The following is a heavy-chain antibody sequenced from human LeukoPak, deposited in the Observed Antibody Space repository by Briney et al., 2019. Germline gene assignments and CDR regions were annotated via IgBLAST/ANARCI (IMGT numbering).Heavy chain of an antibody. Sequence: SETLSLTCAVSGYSISSGYYWGWIRQPPGKGLEWIGSIYHSGSTYYNPSLKSRVTISVDTSKNQFSLKPSSVTAADTAVYYCARRYYSSGYYFDYWGQGTLVTVSS. D-gene: IGHD6-19*01. CDR3: ARRYYSSGYYFDY. J-gene: IGHJ4*02. V-gene: IGHV4-38-2*01. CDR2: IYHSGST. CDR1: GYSISSGYY.